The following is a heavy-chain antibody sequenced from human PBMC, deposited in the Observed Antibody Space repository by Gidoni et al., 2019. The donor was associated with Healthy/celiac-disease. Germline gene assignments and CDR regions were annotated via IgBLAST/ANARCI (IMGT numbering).Heavy chain of an antibody. CDR3: ARQYSGAYDSGRFDY. CDR2: IYTSGST. Sequence: QVQLQESGPGLVKPSQTLSLTCTGSGGSISSGSYYWSWIRQPAGKGLEWIGRIYTSGSTNYNPSLKSRVTISVDTSKNQFSLKLSSVTAADTAVYYCARQYSGAYDSGRFDYWGQGTLVTVSS. J-gene: IGHJ4*02. CDR1: GGSISSGSYY. V-gene: IGHV4-61*02. D-gene: IGHD3-10*01.